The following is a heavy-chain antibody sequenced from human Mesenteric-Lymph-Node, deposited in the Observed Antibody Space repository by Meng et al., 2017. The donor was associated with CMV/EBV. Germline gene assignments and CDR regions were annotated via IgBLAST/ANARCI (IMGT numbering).Heavy chain of an antibody. V-gene: IGHV1-2*06. CDR1: GYTFIDYY. J-gene: IGHJ4*02. D-gene: IGHD3-9*01. Sequence: QVQLVQSGAEETKPGASVRVFCKASGYTFIDYYINGVRQASGQGLEWMGRINPKTGGRSYAQNFQGRVTMTRDTSINTAYMEVNRLNSDDTAMDYCARDRDTDWYSPFDYWGPGTLVTVSS. CDR3: ARDRDTDWYSPFDY. CDR2: INPKTGGR.